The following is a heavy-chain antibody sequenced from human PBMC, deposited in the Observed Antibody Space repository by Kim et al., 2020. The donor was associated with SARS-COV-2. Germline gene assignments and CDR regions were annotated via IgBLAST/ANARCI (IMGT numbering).Heavy chain of an antibody. J-gene: IGHJ3*02. D-gene: IGHD3-9*01. Sequence: QGRVTITADESTSTAYMELSSLRSEDTAVYYCARDREYYDILTGYDAFDIWGQGTMVTVSS. V-gene: IGHV1-69*01. CDR3: ARDREYYDILTGYDAFDI.